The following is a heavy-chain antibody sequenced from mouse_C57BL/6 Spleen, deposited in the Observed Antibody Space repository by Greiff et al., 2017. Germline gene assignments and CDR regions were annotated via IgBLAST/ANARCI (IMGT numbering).Heavy chain of an antibody. CDR1: GFTFSDYG. Sequence: EVKVEESGGGLVKPGGSLKLSCAASGFTFSDYGMHWVRQAPEKGLEWVAYISSGSSTIYYADTVKGRFTISRDNAKNTLFLQMTSLRSEDTAMYYCARPRDYDGAWFAYWGQGTLVTVSA. CDR2: ISSGSSTI. CDR3: ARPRDYDGAWFAY. V-gene: IGHV5-17*01. J-gene: IGHJ3*01. D-gene: IGHD2-4*01.